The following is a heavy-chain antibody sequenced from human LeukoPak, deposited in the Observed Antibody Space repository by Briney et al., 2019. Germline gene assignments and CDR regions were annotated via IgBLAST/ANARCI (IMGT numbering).Heavy chain of an antibody. Sequence: PGGSLRLSCAASGFTFSSYSMNWVRQAPGKGLEWVSYISSSSSTMYYADSVKGRFIISRDNAKNSLYLQMNSLRAEDTAVYYCAITGDYDSNGEYWGQGTLVTVSS. D-gene: IGHD3-22*01. J-gene: IGHJ4*02. CDR1: GFTFSSYS. V-gene: IGHV3-48*04. CDR2: ISSSSSTM. CDR3: AITGDYDSNGEY.